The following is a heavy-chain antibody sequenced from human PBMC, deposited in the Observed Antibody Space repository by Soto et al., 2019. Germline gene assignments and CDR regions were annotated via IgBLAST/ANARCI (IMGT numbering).Heavy chain of an antibody. Sequence: SQTLSLTCGISGDSISTNSAGWNWIRQSPSTTLECLESTYYRSKWFTDYTVSVMNRITIIPDTSKNQISLQLNSVTPEDTAVYYCARGGGALDYWGKGTLVTVSS. D-gene: IGHD4-17*01. CDR3: ARGGGALDY. V-gene: IGHV6-1*01. CDR1: GDSISTNSAG. J-gene: IGHJ4*02. CDR2: TYYRSKWFT.